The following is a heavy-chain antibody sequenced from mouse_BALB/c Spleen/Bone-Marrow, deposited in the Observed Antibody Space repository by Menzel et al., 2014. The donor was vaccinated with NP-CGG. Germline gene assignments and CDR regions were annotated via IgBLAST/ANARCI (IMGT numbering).Heavy chain of an antibody. CDR3: ARDMNYDIYWYFDV. CDR1: GFTFTDYY. Sequence: EVKLVESGGGLAQPGGSLRLSCATSGFTFTDYYMSWVRQPPGKALEWLGFSRNKANGYTTEYSASVKGRFTISRDNSQSILYLQMNTLRAEDSATYYCARDMNYDIYWYFDVWGAGTTVTVSS. D-gene: IGHD2-4*01. CDR2: SRNKANGYTT. V-gene: IGHV7-3*02. J-gene: IGHJ1*01.